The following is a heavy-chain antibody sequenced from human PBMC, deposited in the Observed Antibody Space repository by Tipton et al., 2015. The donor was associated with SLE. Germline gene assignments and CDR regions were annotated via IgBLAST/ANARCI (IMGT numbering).Heavy chain of an antibody. D-gene: IGHD1-1*01. CDR3: ARVGSWNAIDY. CDR2: IYHSGST. Sequence: TLSLTCAVSSYSISSGYYWGWIRQPPGKGLEWIGSIYHSGSTYYNPSLKSRVDISVDTSKTHFSLNLTSVTAADTAVYYCARVGSWNAIDYWGQGTLVTVSS. CDR1: SYSISSGYY. J-gene: IGHJ4*02. V-gene: IGHV4-38-2*01.